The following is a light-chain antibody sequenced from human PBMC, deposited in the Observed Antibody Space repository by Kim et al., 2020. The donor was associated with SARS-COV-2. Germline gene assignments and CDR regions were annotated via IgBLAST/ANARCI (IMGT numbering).Light chain of an antibody. V-gene: IGKV1-27*01. CDR2: DAS. J-gene: IGKJ1*01. CDR1: QDIGHY. Sequence: DIQMTQSPSSLSASVGDRVPLTCRASQDIGHYLAWYQQKPGKVPKLLISDASTLRSGVPSRFSGSGSGTDFTLTINSLQPEDVATYYCQKYDGAPWTFGQGTKVDIK. CDR3: QKYDGAPWT.